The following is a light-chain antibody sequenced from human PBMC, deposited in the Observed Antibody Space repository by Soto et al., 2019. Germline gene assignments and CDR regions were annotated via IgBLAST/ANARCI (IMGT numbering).Light chain of an antibody. Sequence: IVLNQNPATLSGSPGERANLSCRASQSVSSNLAWYQQKPGQAPRLLIYGASNRATGIPDRFSGSGSGTDFTLSVSRLEPEDFAVYYCQQYGSSGTFGQGTKVDIK. CDR3: QQYGSSGT. J-gene: IGKJ1*01. V-gene: IGKV3-20*01. CDR1: QSVSSN. CDR2: GAS.